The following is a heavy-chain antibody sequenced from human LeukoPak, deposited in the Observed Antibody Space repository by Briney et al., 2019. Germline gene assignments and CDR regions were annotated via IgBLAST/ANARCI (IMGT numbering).Heavy chain of an antibody. CDR2: ISWNSGSI. D-gene: IGHD2-2*01. CDR3: AKDMAPARYYGMDV. J-gene: IGHJ6*02. V-gene: IGHV3-9*01. CDR1: GFTFDDYA. Sequence: PGRSLRLSCAASGFTFDDYAMHWVRQAPGKGLEWVSGISWNSGSIGYADSVKGRFTIFRDNAKNSLYLQMNSLRAEDTALYYCAKDMAPARYYGMDVWGQGTTVTVSS.